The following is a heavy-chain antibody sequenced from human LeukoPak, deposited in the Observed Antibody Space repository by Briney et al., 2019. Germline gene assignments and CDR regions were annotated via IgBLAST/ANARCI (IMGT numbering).Heavy chain of an antibody. CDR2: ISYGGDST. CDR3: AREEWYYFDY. D-gene: IGHD3-3*01. Sequence: GGSLRLSCAASGFAFGSYTMAWVRQAPGKGLEWVSAISYGGDSTPYADSVKGRFTISRDNSKNILILQMNSLRAEDTAVYYCAREEWYYFDYWGQGTLVTVSS. V-gene: IGHV3-23*01. CDR1: GFAFGSYT. J-gene: IGHJ4*02.